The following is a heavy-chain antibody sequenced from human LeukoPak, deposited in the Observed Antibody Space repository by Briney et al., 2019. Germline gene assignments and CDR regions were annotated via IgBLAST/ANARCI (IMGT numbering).Heavy chain of an antibody. V-gene: IGHV3-21*01. CDR3: AKDHSDSSSWYEPYFDY. CDR2: ISSSSSYI. D-gene: IGHD6-13*01. J-gene: IGHJ4*02. Sequence: PGGSLRLSCAASGFTFSSYSMNWVRQAPGKGLEWVSSISSSSSYIYYADSVKGRFTISRDNSKNTLYLQMNSLRAEDTAVYYCAKDHSDSSSWYEPYFDYWGQGTLVTVSS. CDR1: GFTFSSYS.